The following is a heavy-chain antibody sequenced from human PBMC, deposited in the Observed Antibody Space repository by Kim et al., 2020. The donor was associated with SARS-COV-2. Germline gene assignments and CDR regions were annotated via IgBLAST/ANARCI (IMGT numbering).Heavy chain of an antibody. CDR1: GGSFSGYY. V-gene: IGHV4-34*01. Sequence: SETLSLTCAVYGGSFSGYYWSWIRQPPGKGLEWIGEINHSGSTNYNPSLKSRVTISVDTSKNQFSLKLSSVTAADTAVYYCARAYPYRVLRYFGLPFDIWGQGTMVTVSS. CDR2: INHSGST. CDR3: ARAYPYRVLRYFGLPFDI. J-gene: IGHJ3*02. D-gene: IGHD3-9*01.